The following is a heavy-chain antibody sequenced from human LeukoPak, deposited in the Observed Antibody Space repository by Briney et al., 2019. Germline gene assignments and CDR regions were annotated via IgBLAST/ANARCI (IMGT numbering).Heavy chain of an antibody. D-gene: IGHD3-22*01. J-gene: IGHJ4*02. V-gene: IGHV3-23*01. CDR3: AKRYYGGSGYRSYYFDY. CDR2: IIGSGDRT. Sequence: PGGSLRLSCAASGFTFSSDAMSWVRQAPGKGLEWVSAIIGSGDRTYYADSVKGRFTISRDNSKNTLYLQMNSLRAEDTAVYYCAKRYYGGSGYRSYYFDYWGQGTLVTVSS. CDR1: GFTFSSDA.